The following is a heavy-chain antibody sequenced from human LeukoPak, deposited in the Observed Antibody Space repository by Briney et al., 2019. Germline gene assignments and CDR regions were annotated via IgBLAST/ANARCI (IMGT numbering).Heavy chain of an antibody. CDR1: GGSISSSSYY. D-gene: IGHD3-22*01. J-gene: IGHJ6*03. Sequence: NPSETLSLTCTVSGGSISSSSYYWGWIRQPPGKGLEWIGSIYYSGSTYYNPSLKSRVTISVDTSKNQFSLKLSSVTAADTAVYYCARPVDSSGYPSRDYYYYMDVWGKGTTVTVSS. V-gene: IGHV4-39*07. CDR2: IYYSGST. CDR3: ARPVDSSGYPSRDYYYYMDV.